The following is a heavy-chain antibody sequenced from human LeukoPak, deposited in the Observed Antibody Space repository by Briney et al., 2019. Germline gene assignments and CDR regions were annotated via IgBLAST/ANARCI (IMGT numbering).Heavy chain of an antibody. CDR2: IIPIFGTA. D-gene: IGHD3-22*01. J-gene: IGHJ4*02. V-gene: IGHV1-69*01. Sequence: SVKVSCKASGGTFSSYAISWVRQAPGQGLEWMGGIIPIFGTANYAQKFQGRVTITADESTSTAYMELSSLRSEDTAVYYCARNESRYYYDSSGYYPPHFDYWGQGTLVTVSS. CDR1: GGTFSSYA. CDR3: ARNESRYYYDSSGYYPPHFDY.